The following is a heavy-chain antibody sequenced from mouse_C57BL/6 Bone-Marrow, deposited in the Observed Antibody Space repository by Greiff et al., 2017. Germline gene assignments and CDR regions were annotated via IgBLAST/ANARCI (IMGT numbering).Heavy chain of an antibody. CDR2: IYPGGGYT. J-gene: IGHJ4*01. CDR3: ARYDGYYDAMDY. V-gene: IGHV1-63*01. Sequence: VQLQQSGAELVRPGTSVKMSCKASGYTFTNYWIGWAKQRPGHGFEWIGDIYPGGGYTNYNEKFKGKATLTADKSSSTAYMQFSSLTSEDSAIYYCARYDGYYDAMDYWGQGTSVTVSS. CDR1: GYTFTNYW. D-gene: IGHD2-3*01.